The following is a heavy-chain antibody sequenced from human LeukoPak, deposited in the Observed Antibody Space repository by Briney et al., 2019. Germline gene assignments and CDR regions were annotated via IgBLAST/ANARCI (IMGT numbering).Heavy chain of an antibody. D-gene: IGHD2-15*01. V-gene: IGHV1-2*02. J-gene: IGHJ5*02. CDR1: GYTFTGYY. CDR3: ARDPYCSGGSCYSWGAPNNNWFDP. CDR2: INPNSGGT. Sequence: ASVKVSCKASGYTFTGYYMHWVRQAPGQGLEWMGWINPNSGGTNYTQKFQGRVTMTRDTSSSTAYMELSRLRSDDTAVYYCARDPYCSGGSCYSWGAPNNNWFDPWGQGTLVTVSS.